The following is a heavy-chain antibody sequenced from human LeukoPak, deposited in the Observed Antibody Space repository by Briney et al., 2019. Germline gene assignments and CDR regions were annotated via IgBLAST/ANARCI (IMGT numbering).Heavy chain of an antibody. CDR2: ISSNSGFK. CDR1: GFTFSSYS. Sequence: GGSLRPSCAASGFTFSSYSMNWVRQAPGEGLEWVSSISSNSGFKKYADSVKGRFTISRDNAKNSLYLQMNSLRAEDTAVYYCAELGITMIGGVWGKGTTVTISS. CDR3: AELGITMIGGV. V-gene: IGHV3-21*01. D-gene: IGHD3-10*02. J-gene: IGHJ6*04.